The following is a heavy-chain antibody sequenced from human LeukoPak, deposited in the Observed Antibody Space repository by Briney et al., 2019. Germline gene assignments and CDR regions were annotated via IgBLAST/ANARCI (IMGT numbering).Heavy chain of an antibody. CDR2: ISTSSSYT. Sequence: KPGGSLRLSCAASGFAFSDYYMSWIRQAPGRGLEWVSYISTSSSYTDYADSVKGRFTISRDNAKNSLYLQMNSLRAEDTAVYYCARGHYGLDVWGQGTTVTVSS. V-gene: IGHV3-11*05. J-gene: IGHJ6*02. CDR1: GFAFSDYY. CDR3: ARGHYGLDV.